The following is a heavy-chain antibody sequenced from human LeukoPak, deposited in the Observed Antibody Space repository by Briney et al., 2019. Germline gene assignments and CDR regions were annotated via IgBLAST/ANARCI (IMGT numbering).Heavy chain of an antibody. J-gene: IGHJ4*02. V-gene: IGHV4-38-2*02. D-gene: IGHD3-22*01. CDR2: IYHNGNT. CDR3: ASYKTYYDSSGNPFDY. Sequence: SSETPSLTCTVFGSSINSVYSWGWIRQPPGKGLEWIGSIYHNGNTYYNSSLKSRVTISVHTSENQFSLKLSSVTAADTAVYYCASYKTYYDSSGNPFDYWGQGTLVTVSS. CDR1: GSSINSVYS.